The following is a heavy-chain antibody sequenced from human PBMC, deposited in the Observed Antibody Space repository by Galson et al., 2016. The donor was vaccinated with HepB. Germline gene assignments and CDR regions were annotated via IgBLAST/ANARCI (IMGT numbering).Heavy chain of an antibody. CDR3: ARLGKYSNGWFYFDF. CDR2: ILPIVGTT. J-gene: IGHJ4*02. V-gene: IGHV1-69*06. CDR1: AGTLSIYA. D-gene: IGHD6-19*01. Sequence: SVKVSCKASAGTLSIYAVGWVRQAPGQGLEWMGGILPIVGTTNYAQHFQGRLTITAVKSTGTAYMELSSLRSEDTAVYYCARLGKYSNGWFYFDFWGQGTLVTVSS.